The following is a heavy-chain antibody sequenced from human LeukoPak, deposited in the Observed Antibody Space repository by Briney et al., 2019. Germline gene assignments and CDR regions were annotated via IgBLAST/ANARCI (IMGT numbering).Heavy chain of an antibody. CDR2: IIPILGIA. Sequence: SVKVSCKASGYTFTSYGISWVRQAPGQGLEWMGRIIPILGIANYAQKFQGRVTITADKSTSTAYMELSSLRSEDTAVYYCARDGGDFWSGYKGTLYYYYGMDVWGQGTTVTVSS. CDR3: ARDGGDFWSGYKGTLYYYYGMDV. J-gene: IGHJ6*02. D-gene: IGHD3-3*01. V-gene: IGHV1-69*04. CDR1: GYTFTSYG.